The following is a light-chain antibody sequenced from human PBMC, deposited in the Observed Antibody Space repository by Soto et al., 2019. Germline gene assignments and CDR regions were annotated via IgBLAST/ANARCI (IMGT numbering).Light chain of an antibody. CDR3: QQHSHWPPWT. Sequence: IVLTQSPDTLSLSPGESATLSCRASQTVRGNNIVWYQQRPGQAPRVLISGASSRATGIPDRFRGSGSGTDVSLSISNLEHEDFAVYYCQQHSHWPPWTFGQGTRVEIK. V-gene: IGKV3D-20*02. J-gene: IGKJ1*01. CDR2: GAS. CDR1: QTVRGNN.